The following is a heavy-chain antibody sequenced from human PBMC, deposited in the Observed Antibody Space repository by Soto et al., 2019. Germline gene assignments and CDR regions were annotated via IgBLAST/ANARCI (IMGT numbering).Heavy chain of an antibody. CDR1: GFTFSGSA. CDR2: IRSKANSYAT. V-gene: IGHV3-73*02. Sequence: EVQLVESGGGLVQPGGSLKLSCAASGFTFSGSAMHWVRQASGKGLEWVGRIRSKANSYATAYAASVKGRFTISRDDSKNTAYLQMNSLKTEDTAVYYCTRYDYGDFYYYYGMDVWGQGTTVTVSS. CDR3: TRYDYGDFYYYYGMDV. J-gene: IGHJ6*02. D-gene: IGHD4-17*01.